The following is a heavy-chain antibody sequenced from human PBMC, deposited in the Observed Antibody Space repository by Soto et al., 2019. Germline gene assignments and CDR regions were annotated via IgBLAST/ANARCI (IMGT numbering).Heavy chain of an antibody. D-gene: IGHD3-10*01. CDR3: AKTGDGSGRYYYYYYYMDV. CDR1: GFTFSSYA. Sequence: GGSLRLSCAASGFTFSSYAMSWVRQAPGKGLEWVSAISGSGGSTYYADSVKGRFTISRDNSKNTLYLQMNSLRAEDTAVYYCAKTGDGSGRYYYYYYYMDVWGKGTTVTVSS. J-gene: IGHJ6*03. CDR2: ISGSGGST. V-gene: IGHV3-23*01.